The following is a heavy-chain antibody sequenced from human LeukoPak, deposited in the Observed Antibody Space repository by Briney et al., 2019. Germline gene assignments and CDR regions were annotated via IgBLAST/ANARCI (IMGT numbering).Heavy chain of an antibody. J-gene: IGHJ4*02. CDR3: AKEYSGYDFDY. Sequence: GGSLRLSCAASGFTLRSYDMSWVRQAPGKGLEWVAATSGSGANTYYADSVKGRFTISRDNSQNTLYLQMDSLRAEDTAVYYCAKEYSGYDFDYWGQGTQATVSS. D-gene: IGHD5-12*01. CDR2: TSGSGANT. V-gene: IGHV3-23*01. CDR1: GFTLRSYD.